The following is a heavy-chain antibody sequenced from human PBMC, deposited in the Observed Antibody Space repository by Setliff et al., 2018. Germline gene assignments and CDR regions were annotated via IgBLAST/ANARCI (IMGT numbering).Heavy chain of an antibody. CDR2: ISAYNGNT. CDR3: AREYYYDSRGAFDI. CDR1: GYTFSTYG. Sequence: GASVKVSCKDSGYTFSTYGISWVRQAPGQGLEWMGWISAYNGNTNYAQRFQGRVTMTRNTSISTAYMELSSLRSEDTAVYYCAREYYYDSRGAFDIWGQGTMVTVSS. D-gene: IGHD3-22*01. J-gene: IGHJ3*02. V-gene: IGHV1-18*01.